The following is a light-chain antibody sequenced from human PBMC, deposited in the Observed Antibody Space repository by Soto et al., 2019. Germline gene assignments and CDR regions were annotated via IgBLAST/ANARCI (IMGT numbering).Light chain of an antibody. Sequence: EIVLTQSPDTLSLSPEERATLSCRASQSISNHLAWYQQKPGQSPKLLIYDASNRATGIPARFSGSGSGTDFTLTISSLEPEDFAVYYCQQRSNWPITFGQGTRLEI. V-gene: IGKV3-11*01. CDR2: DAS. CDR1: QSISNH. J-gene: IGKJ5*01. CDR3: QQRSNWPIT.